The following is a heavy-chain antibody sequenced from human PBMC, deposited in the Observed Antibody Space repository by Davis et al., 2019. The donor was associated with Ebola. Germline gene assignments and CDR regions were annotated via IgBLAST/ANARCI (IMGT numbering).Heavy chain of an antibody. J-gene: IGHJ6*02. D-gene: IGHD2-2*01. V-gene: IGHV1-69*06. CDR1: GGTFSSYA. CDR3: AGYCSSTSCQNARYYYYGMDV. CDR2: IIPIFGTA. Sequence: SVKVSCKASGGTFSSYAISCVRQAPGQGLEWMGGIIPIFGTANYAQKFQGRVTITADKSTSTAYMELSSLRSEDTAVYYCAGYCSSTSCQNARYYYYGMDVWGQETTVTVSS.